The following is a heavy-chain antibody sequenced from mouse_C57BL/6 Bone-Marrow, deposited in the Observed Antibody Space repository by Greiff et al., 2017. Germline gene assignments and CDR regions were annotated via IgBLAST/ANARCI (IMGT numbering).Heavy chain of an antibody. J-gene: IGHJ1*03. CDR2: SRNKANDYTT. CDR1: GFTFSDFY. CDR3: ARDAGYWYFDV. V-gene: IGHV7-1*01. Sequence: EVKLMESGGGLVQSGRSLRLSCATSGFTFSDFYMEWVRQAPGKGLEWIAASRNKANDYTTEYSASVKGRFIVSRDTSQSILYLQMNALRAEDTAIYYCARDAGYWYFDVWGTGTTVTVSS.